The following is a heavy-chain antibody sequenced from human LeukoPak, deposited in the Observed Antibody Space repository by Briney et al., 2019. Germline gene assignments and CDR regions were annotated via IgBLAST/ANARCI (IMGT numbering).Heavy chain of an antibody. CDR1: GLTFSKYA. Sequence: GGSLRLSCAASGLTFSKYAMTWVRQAPGNGLEWVSGLSGSGVNTYYADSVKGRFTISRDNSKNTLFLQMNSLRAEDTAVYYCFNGAVHTYSYWGQGTLVTVSS. D-gene: IGHD2-21*01. J-gene: IGHJ4*02. V-gene: IGHV3-23*01. CDR2: LSGSGVNT. CDR3: FNGAVHTYSY.